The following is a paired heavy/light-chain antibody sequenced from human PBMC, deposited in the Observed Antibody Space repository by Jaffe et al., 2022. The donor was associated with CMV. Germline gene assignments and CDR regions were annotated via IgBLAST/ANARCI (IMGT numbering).Light chain of an antibody. CDR3: QQYGTSLT. J-gene: IGKJ4*01. Sequence: EIVLTQSPGTLSLSPGERATLSCRASQSVSSSFLAWYQQKPGQAPRLLIYGASTRSTGIPDRFSGSGSGPDFTLTISRLEPEDFAVYYCQQYGTSLTFGGGTKVEIK. CDR1: QSVSSSF. V-gene: IGKV3-20*01. CDR2: GAS.
Heavy chain of an antibody. CDR3: ARSTYCGSDCYSEVDY. CDR1: GETFTSYG. J-gene: IGHJ4*02. D-gene: IGHD2-21*02. Sequence: QVQLVQSGAEVKKPGASVKVSCKASGETFTSYGISWVRQAPGQGLEWMGWISSRNGHTKYAQKLQGRVTMSADTSTSTAYMELRNLRSDDTAVYYCARSTYCGSDCYSEVDYWGQGTLVTVSS. V-gene: IGHV1-18*04. CDR2: ISSRNGHT.